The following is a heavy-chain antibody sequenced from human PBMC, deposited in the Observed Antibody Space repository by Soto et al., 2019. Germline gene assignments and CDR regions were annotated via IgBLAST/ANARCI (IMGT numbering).Heavy chain of an antibody. Sequence: QVQLVQSGAEVKKPGASVKVSCKASGYTFTSYAMHWVRQAPGQRIEWMGWINAGNGNTKYSQKFQGRVTITRDTSASTAYMELSSLRSEDTAVYYCARDFSWFGELTASGYWGQGTLVTVSS. CDR2: INAGNGNT. V-gene: IGHV1-3*01. D-gene: IGHD3-10*01. J-gene: IGHJ4*02. CDR1: GYTFTSYA. CDR3: ARDFSWFGELTASGY.